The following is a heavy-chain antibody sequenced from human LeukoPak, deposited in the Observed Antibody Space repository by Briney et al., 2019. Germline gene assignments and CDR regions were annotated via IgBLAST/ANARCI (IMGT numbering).Heavy chain of an antibody. CDR3: ARGLLNYDFWSGFDP. V-gene: IGHV4-59*01. CDR1: GGSLSSYY. CDR2: IYYSGST. J-gene: IGHJ5*02. Sequence: SETLSLTCTVSGGSLSSYYWSWLRQPPGKGLEWIGYIYYSGSTNYNPSLKSRVTISVDTSKNQFSLKLSSVTAADTAVYYCARGLLNYDFWSGFDPWGQGTLVTVSS. D-gene: IGHD3-3*01.